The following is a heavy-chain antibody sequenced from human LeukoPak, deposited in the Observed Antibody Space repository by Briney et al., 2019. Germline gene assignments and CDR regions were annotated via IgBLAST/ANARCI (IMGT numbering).Heavy chain of an antibody. D-gene: IGHD3-10*01. Sequence: GGSLRLSCAASGFTFSSYWMHWVRQVPGRGLVWVSRINSDGSSTSYADSVKGRFTISRDNAKNTLYVRMNSLRAEDTAVYYCSTGSGHAFDIWGRGTMVTVSS. J-gene: IGHJ3*02. CDR2: INSDGSST. V-gene: IGHV3-74*01. CDR1: GFTFSSYW. CDR3: STGSGHAFDI.